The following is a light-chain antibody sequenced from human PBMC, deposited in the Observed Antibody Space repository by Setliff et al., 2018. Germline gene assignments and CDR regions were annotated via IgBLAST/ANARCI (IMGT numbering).Light chain of an antibody. CDR3: AAWDDSLSGRL. Sequence: QSALTQPPSVSGTPGQRVTISCSGSTSNIEINYVYWYQQLPGATPKLLIYRNNQRPSGVPDRFSGSKSGTSASLAISGLRSEDEADYYCAAWDDSLSGRLFGGGTKVTVL. CDR2: RNN. CDR1: TSNIEINY. J-gene: IGLJ3*02. V-gene: IGLV1-47*01.